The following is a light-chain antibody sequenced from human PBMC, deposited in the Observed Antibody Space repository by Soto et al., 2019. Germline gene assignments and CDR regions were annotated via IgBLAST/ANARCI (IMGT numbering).Light chain of an antibody. CDR3: QHYNDYSYT. CDR1: QDITNY. V-gene: IGKV1-9*01. Sequence: QLTQSPSSLSASVGDRVTITCRASQDITNYLGWYQQRSGKAPRLLIYAASTLQRGVPSRFSGSGSGTDFTLTISSLQPDDSATYYCQHYNDYSYTFGPGTNLEIK. CDR2: AAS. J-gene: IGKJ2*01.